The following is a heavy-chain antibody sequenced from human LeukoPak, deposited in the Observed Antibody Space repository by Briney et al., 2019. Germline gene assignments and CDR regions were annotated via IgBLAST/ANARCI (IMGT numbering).Heavy chain of an antibody. J-gene: IGHJ4*02. CDR2: FDPEDGET. CDR1: GITLNDLS. D-gene: IGHD1-26*01. V-gene: IGHV1-24*01. Sequence: ASVRVSCKVSGITLNDLSIQWVRQAPGKGLKWMGGFDPEDGETIYAPKFQARVTMTQDTYEDTAYMELSSLRSEDTAVYYCATDGIPGATTTLDYWGQGTLVTVSS. CDR3: ATDGIPGATTTLDY.